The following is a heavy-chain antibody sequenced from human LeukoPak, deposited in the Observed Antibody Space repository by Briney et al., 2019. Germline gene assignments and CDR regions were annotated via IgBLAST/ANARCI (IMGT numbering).Heavy chain of an antibody. V-gene: IGHV5-51*01. CDR3: ARRATSSSSWFFGY. CDR2: IYPGDSHT. J-gene: IGHJ4*02. Sequence: GPPLKISAKGPGSRFTSYWIGWGRKLPGKGLEWWGIIYPGDSHTRYNPSFQGQVTISADKSISTAYLQWSSLKASDTAMYYCARRATSSSSWFFGYWGQGTLVTVSS. D-gene: IGHD6-13*01. CDR1: GSRFTSYW.